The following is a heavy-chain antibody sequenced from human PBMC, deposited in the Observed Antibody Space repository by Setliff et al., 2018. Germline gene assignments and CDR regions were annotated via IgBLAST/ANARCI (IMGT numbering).Heavy chain of an antibody. V-gene: IGHV4-59*08. CDR1: DGSISNAY. D-gene: IGHD2-15*01. J-gene: IGHJ3*01. Sequence: SETLSLTCTVSDGSISNAYWSWIRQSPGKGLEWIGYIYDTGSTNSDPSLKSRVTMSVDTSKNQVSLKMTSVTAADTAVYYCARRGPTRTDSWFDSFDVWGQGTKVT. CDR2: IYDTGST. CDR3: ARRGPTRTDSWFDSFDV.